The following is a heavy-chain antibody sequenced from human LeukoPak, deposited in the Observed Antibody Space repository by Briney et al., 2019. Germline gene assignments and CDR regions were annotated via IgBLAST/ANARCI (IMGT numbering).Heavy chain of an antibody. V-gene: IGHV4-59*01. CDR3: AREGSGWGGGYYYMDV. CDR1: GDSISSYY. D-gene: IGHD6-19*01. J-gene: IGHJ6*03. Sequence: SETLSLTXTVSGDSISSYYWSWIRQPPGKGLEWIGYIYYSGSTDYNPSLKSRVTISVDTSKNQFSLKLSSVTAADTAVYYCAREGSGWGGGYYYMDVWGKGTTVTVSS. CDR2: IYYSGST.